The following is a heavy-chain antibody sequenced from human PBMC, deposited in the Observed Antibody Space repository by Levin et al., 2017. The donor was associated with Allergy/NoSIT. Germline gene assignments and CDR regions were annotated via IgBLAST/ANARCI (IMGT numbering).Heavy chain of an antibody. Sequence: GGSLRLSCAASGFTFSSYGMHWVRQAPGKGLEWVAAISYDGSNKYTSSSFPFLFTISRDNSKNTLYLQMNSLRVEDTAVYYCAKGGDYFDYWGQGTLVTVSS. D-gene: IGHD3-16*01. V-gene: IGHV3-30*18. CDR3: AKGGDYFDY. J-gene: IGHJ4*02. CDR2: ISYDGSNK. CDR1: GFTFSSYG.